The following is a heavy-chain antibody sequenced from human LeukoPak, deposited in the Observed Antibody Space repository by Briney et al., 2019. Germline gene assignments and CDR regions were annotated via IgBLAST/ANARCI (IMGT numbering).Heavy chain of an antibody. Sequence: SGGSLRLSCAASGFTFSSYAMHWVRQAPGKGLEWVAVIAYDGSNKYDGDSVKGRFTISRDNSKNTVYLQMNSLRAEDTAVYYCVRSSGWPGYWGQGTMVTVSS. J-gene: IGHJ4*02. CDR2: IAYDGSNK. V-gene: IGHV3-30*04. CDR1: GFTFSSYA. CDR3: VRSSGWPGY. D-gene: IGHD6-19*01.